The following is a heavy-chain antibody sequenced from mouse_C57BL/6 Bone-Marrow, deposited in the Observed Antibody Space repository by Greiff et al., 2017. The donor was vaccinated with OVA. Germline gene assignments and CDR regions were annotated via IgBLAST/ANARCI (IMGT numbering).Heavy chain of an antibody. V-gene: IGHV1-77*01. CDR2: IGPGSGST. CDR1: GYTFTDYY. J-gene: IGHJ3*01. D-gene: IGHD1-1*01. Sequence: VQLQQSGAELVRPGASVKLSCKASGYTFTDYYINWVKQRPGQGLEWIGKIGPGSGSTYYNEKFKGKATLTADKSSSTAYMQLSSLTSEDSAVYFCASPGSSPFAYWGQGTLVTVSA. CDR3: ASPGSSPFAY.